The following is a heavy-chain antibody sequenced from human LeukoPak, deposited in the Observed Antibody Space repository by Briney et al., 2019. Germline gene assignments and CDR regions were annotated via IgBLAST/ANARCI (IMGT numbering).Heavy chain of an antibody. CDR2: IIPIFGTA. CDR3: ARVREWEQSGAYYYYYYMDV. J-gene: IGHJ6*03. D-gene: IGHD1-26*01. CDR1: GGTFSSYA. Sequence: AASVKVSCKASGGTFSSYAISWVRQAPGQGLEWMGGIIPIFGTANYAQKFQGRVTITADESTSTAYMELSSLRSEDTAVYYCARVREWEQSGAYYYYYYMDVWGKGTTVTVSS. V-gene: IGHV1-69*13.